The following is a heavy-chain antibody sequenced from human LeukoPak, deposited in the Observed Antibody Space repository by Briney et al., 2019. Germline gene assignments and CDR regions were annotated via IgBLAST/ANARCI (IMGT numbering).Heavy chain of an antibody. J-gene: IGHJ5*02. CDR3: ARMVVDITRWFDP. Sequence: SETLSLTCDVSGDSMSSSRFSWSWLRQPPGKGLEWIGYSYHGGSTHYNPSLQGRVTISVDRSKKQFSLSVNSVTAADTAVYYCARMVVDITRWFDPWGQGILVTVSS. CDR2: SYHGGST. D-gene: IGHD2-21*01. V-gene: IGHV4-30-2*01. CDR1: GDSMSSSRFS.